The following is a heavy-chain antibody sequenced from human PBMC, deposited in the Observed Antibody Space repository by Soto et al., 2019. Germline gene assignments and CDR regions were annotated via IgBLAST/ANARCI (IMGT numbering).Heavy chain of an antibody. Sequence: PSVILSRTCTVSGASISYGGYYWSWMRQRRVEGLSWIGNTYHSVSTYYNPSLKSRLTTPVDKSNNPFSLAQSSVTAADTAVYYCARGRVVGVDAPRTLGNWFDPWGQGILVTVSS. CDR1: GASISYGGYY. D-gene: IGHD2-15*01. CDR3: ARGRVVGVDAPRTLGNWFDP. J-gene: IGHJ5*02. CDR2: TYHSVST. V-gene: IGHV4-31*03.